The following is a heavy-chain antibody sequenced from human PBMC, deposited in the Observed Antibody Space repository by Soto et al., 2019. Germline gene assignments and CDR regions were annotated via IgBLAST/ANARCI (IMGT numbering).Heavy chain of an antibody. CDR2: ISYDGSNK. Sequence: GGSLRLSCAASGFPFSSYAMHWVGQAPGKGLEWVAVISYDGSNKYYADSVKGRFTISRDNSKNTLYLQMNSLRAEDTAVYYCARDPSKWFGEYFDYWGQGTLVTVSS. D-gene: IGHD3-10*01. CDR3: ARDPSKWFGEYFDY. CDR1: GFPFSSYA. J-gene: IGHJ4*02. V-gene: IGHV3-30-3*01.